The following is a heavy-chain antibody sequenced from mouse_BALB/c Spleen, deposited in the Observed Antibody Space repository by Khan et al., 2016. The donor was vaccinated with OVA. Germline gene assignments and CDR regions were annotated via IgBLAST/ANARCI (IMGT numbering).Heavy chain of an antibody. CDR3: TRDRIDY. J-gene: IGHJ2*01. CDR1: GYTFTTYW. CDR2: LNPTSGYT. V-gene: IGHV1-7*01. Sequence: QVQLQQSGAELAKPGASVKMSCKASGYTFTTYWMHWVKQRPGQGLEWIGYLNPTSGYTDYNDKFKDRATLSADKSSRTAYMQLNSLTSEDSAVYYCTRDRIDYWGQGTTLTVSS.